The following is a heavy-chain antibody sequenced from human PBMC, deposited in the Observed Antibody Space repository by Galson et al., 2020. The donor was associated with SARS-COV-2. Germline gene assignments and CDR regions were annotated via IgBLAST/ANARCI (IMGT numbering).Heavy chain of an antibody. D-gene: IGHD3-3*01. CDR1: GFTLSSFS. CDR2: ISDDGTTT. J-gene: IGHJ4*02. CDR3: ARDFWGGYHTGTPSH. V-gene: IGHV3-30*04. Sequence: TGGSLRLSCTGSGFTLSSFSMHVVRQAPGKGLEWVAVISDDGTTTYYADSVRGRFTLSRDNSKNTLSLQMDSLRSEDTAVYYCARDFWGGYHTGTPSHWGQGTLVTVSS.